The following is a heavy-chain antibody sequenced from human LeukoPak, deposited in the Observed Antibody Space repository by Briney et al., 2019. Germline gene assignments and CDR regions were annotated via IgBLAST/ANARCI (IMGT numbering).Heavy chain of an antibody. CDR2: ISGSGGST. Sequence: PGGSLRLSCAASGFTFSNYGMNWVRQAPGKGLEWVSAISGSGGSTYYADSVKGRFTISRDNSKNTLYLQMNSLRAEDTAVYYCAKDGVTRVPAAIGVWFDPWGQGTLVTVSS. CDR1: GFTFSNYG. D-gene: IGHD2-2*02. CDR3: AKDGVTRVPAAIGVWFDP. J-gene: IGHJ5*02. V-gene: IGHV3-23*01.